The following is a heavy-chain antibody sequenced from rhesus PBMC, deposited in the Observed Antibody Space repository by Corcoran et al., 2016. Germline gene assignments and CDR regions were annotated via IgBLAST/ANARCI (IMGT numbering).Heavy chain of an antibody. Sequence: EVQLAESGGGLVQPGGSLRLSCAASGFTFSGYEMHWVRQAPGKGLESYSVVGVVNSYTHYVDSVKGRFTISRENAKNSLSLQMNSMRAEDTAVYYCARRYSWNNFYGLDSWGQGVVVTVSS. V-gene: IGHV3-115*02. D-gene: IGHD1-20*01. CDR2: VGVVNSYT. CDR1: GFTFSGYE. J-gene: IGHJ6*01. CDR3: ARRYSWNNFYGLDS.